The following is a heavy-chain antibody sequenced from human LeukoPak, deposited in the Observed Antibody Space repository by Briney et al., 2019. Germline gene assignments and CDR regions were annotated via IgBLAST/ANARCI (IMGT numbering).Heavy chain of an antibody. CDR1: GYNFIYYY. Sequence: ASVKVSCKASGYNFIYYYIYWVRQAPEQGLEWMGLINPSGGGTTYTQKFQGRVSMTRDTSTSTVYMEVTNLRSEDTAIYYCARGPYSSGWYELDYWGQGTLVTVSS. V-gene: IGHV1-46*01. CDR3: ARGPYSSGWYELDY. D-gene: IGHD6-19*01. CDR2: INPSGGGT. J-gene: IGHJ4*02.